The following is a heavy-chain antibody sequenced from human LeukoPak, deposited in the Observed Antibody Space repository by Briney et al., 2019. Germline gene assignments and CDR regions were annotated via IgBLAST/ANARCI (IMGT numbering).Heavy chain of an antibody. CDR1: GYTFTSYG. J-gene: IGHJ5*02. CDR2: ISAYNGNT. CDR3: ARAPIVVVPAAIEAVDWFDP. D-gene: IGHD2-2*02. Sequence: ASVKVSCKASGYTFTSYGISWVRQAPGQGLEWMGWISAYNGNTNYAQKLQGRVTMTTDTSTSTAYMELRSLRSDDTAVYYRARAPIVVVPAAIEAVDWFDPWGQGTLVTVSS. V-gene: IGHV1-18*01.